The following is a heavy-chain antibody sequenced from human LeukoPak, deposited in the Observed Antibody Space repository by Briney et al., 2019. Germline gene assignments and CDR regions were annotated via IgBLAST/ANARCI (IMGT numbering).Heavy chain of an antibody. CDR3: AKGPWDLPHAFDI. CDR1: GFTFSRYA. CDR2: MTGSGSIT. Sequence: GGSLRLSCAASGFTFSRYAMSWVRQAPGKGLECVSTMTGSGSITRYADSVKGRFIISRDNSKNTLYLQMNGLRAEDTAIYYCAKGPWDLPHAFDIWGLGTMVTVSS. J-gene: IGHJ3*02. V-gene: IGHV3-23*01. D-gene: IGHD1-26*01.